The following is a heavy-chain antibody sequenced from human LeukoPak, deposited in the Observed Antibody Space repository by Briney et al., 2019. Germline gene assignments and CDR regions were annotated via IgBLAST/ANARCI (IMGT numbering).Heavy chain of an antibody. CDR2: IYYSGST. V-gene: IGHV4-39*01. D-gene: IGHD6-19*01. CDR1: GGSISSSSYY. J-gene: IGHJ4*02. CDR3: ARHSSGWYDDY. Sequence: SETLSLTCTVSGGSISSSSYYWRWIRQPPGKGLEGIGSIYYSGSTYYNPSLKSRVTISVDTSKNQFSLKLSSVTAADTAVYYCARHSSGWYDDYWGQGTLVTVSS.